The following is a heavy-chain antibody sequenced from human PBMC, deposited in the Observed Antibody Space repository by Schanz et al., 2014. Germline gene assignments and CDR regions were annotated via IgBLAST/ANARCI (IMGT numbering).Heavy chain of an antibody. Sequence: QVQLQESGPGLVKPSETLSLMCTVSGGSMDTHYWGWIRQPPGKGLEWIAFIYSSGIANYNPSLGGGFTIPGDTPKTQFSLGRPSGTAADTATYYCARRVVPATMGLYFDLWGQGTLVTVSS. D-gene: IGHD2-21*01. V-gene: IGHV4-4*08. CDR3: ARRVVPATMGLYFDL. CDR1: GGSMDTHY. CDR2: IYSSGIA. J-gene: IGHJ4*02.